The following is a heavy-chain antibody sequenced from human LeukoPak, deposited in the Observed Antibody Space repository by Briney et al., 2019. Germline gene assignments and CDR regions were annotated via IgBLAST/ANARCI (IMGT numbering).Heavy chain of an antibody. D-gene: IGHD3-3*01. V-gene: IGHV1-69*05. J-gene: IGHJ6*03. CDR2: IIPIFGTA. CDR3: ARGVRFLEWSNMDV. CDR1: GGTFSSYA. Sequence: RASVKVSCKASGGTFSSYAISWVRQAPGQGLEWMGGIIPIFGTANYAQKFQGRVTITTDESTSTAYMELSSLRSEDTAVYYCARGVRFLEWSNMDVWGKGTTVTVSS.